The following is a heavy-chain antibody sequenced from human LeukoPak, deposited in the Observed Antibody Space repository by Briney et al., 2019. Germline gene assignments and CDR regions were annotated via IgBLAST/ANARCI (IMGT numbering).Heavy chain of an antibody. CDR3: ARDTYGYEC. D-gene: IGHD5-18*01. Sequence: GGSLRLSCAASGFIFSNYAMHWVRQAPGKGLEWLIFISYDGSNKYYADSVKGRFTISRDSSKNTLYLQMNSLRAEDTAVYYCARDTYGYECWGQGTLVTVSS. CDR1: GFIFSNYA. CDR2: ISYDGSNK. J-gene: IGHJ4*02. V-gene: IGHV3-30*04.